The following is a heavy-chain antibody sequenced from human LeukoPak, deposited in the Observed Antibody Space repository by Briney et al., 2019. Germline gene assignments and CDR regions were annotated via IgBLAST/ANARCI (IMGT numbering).Heavy chain of an antibody. CDR2: IYYSGST. Sequence: NASETLSLTCTVSGGSISSSSYYWGWIRQPPGKGLEWIGSIYYSGSTYYNPSLKSRVTIPVDTSKNQFSLKLSSVTAADTAVYYCARDEGANYDILTGYSPTFDYWGQGTLVTVSS. CDR3: ARDEGANYDILTGYSPTFDY. V-gene: IGHV4-39*02. D-gene: IGHD3-9*01. J-gene: IGHJ4*02. CDR1: GGSISSSSYY.